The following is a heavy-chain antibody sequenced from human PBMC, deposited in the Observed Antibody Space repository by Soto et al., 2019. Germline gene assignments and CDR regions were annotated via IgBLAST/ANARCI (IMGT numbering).Heavy chain of an antibody. D-gene: IGHD6-19*01. J-gene: IGHJ5*02. Sequence: QIQLQQSGPGLVKPSQTLSLTCAISGDSVSSNNAAWNWIRQSPSRGLEWLGRTYFRSKWHYGYAVSVRSRITIKPDTSKNQFSLQLNSVTPEDTAVYYCARSEQWLTTWGQGTLVTVSS. CDR2: TYFRSKWHY. V-gene: IGHV6-1*01. CDR3: ARSEQWLTT. CDR1: GDSVSSNNAA.